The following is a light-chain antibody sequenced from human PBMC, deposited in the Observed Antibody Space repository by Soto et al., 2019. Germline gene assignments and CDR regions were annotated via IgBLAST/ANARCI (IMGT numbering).Light chain of an antibody. Sequence: EIVLTHSPATLSLSPWEIATLSCRASQSVSSYLAWYQQKPGQAPRLLIYDASNRATGIPARFSGSGSGTDFTLTISSLEPEDFAVYYCQQRSNWPRLTFGGGTKVDIK. CDR3: QQRSNWPRLT. CDR1: QSVSSY. V-gene: IGKV3-11*01. CDR2: DAS. J-gene: IGKJ4*01.